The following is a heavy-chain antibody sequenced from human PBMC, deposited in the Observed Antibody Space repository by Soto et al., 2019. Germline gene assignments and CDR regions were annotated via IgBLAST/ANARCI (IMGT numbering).Heavy chain of an antibody. D-gene: IGHD3-10*01. CDR3: ARGPYGQLVDY. Sequence: SETLSLTCTVSGGSVSSGSYYWSWIRQPPGKGLEWIGYIYYSGSTNYNPSLKSRVTISVDTSKNQFSLKLSSVTAADTAVYYCARGPYGQLVDYWGQGTLVTV. J-gene: IGHJ4*02. V-gene: IGHV4-61*01. CDR1: GGSVSSGSYY. CDR2: IYYSGST.